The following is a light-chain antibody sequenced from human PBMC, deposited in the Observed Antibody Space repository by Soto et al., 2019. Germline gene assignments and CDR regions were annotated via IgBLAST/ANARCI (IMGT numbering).Light chain of an antibody. CDR1: QDISNY. Sequence: DIQMTQSPSSLSASVGDRVTITCQASQDISNYLNWYQQKPGKAPKLLIYDASNLEIGVPSRFSGSGYGTDLTFTISSLQPEDIATYYCQQYDNLPPYTFGQGTKLEIK. CDR3: QQYDNLPPYT. J-gene: IGKJ2*01. CDR2: DAS. V-gene: IGKV1-33*01.